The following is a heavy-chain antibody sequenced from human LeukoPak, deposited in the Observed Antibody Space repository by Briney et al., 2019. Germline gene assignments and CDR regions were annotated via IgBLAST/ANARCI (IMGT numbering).Heavy chain of an antibody. CDR2: ISAYNGNT. D-gene: IGHD3-22*01. CDR3: ARFGDSSGYYYDPLHY. V-gene: IGHV1-18*01. Sequence: ASVKVSCKASGYTFTSYGISWVRQAPGQGLEWMGWISAYNGNTNYAQKLQGRVTMTTYTSTSTAYMELRSLRSDDTAVYYCARFGDSSGYYYDPLHYWGQGTLVTVSS. CDR1: GYTFTSYG. J-gene: IGHJ4*02.